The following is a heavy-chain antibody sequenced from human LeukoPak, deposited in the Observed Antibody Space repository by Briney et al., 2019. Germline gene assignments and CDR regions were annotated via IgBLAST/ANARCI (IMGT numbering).Heavy chain of an antibody. J-gene: IGHJ6*03. Sequence: ASVKVSCKASGYTFTAYHIHWVRQAPGQGLEWMGWINPNSGGTNYAQKFQGRVTMTRDTSISTAYMELCRLRSDDTAVYYCARAYYDFWSGYYTRDYYYYYMDVWGKGTTVTVSS. CDR3: ARAYYDFWSGYYTRDYYYYYMDV. V-gene: IGHV1-2*02. D-gene: IGHD3-3*01. CDR2: INPNSGGT. CDR1: GYTFTAYH.